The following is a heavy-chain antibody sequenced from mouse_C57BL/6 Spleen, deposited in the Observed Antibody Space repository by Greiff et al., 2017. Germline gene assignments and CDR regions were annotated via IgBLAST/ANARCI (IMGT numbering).Heavy chain of an antibody. CDR2: IRNKANGYTT. D-gene: IGHD2-2*01. J-gene: IGHJ4*01. Sequence: EVQLVESGGGLVQPGGSLSLSCAASGFTFTDYYMSWVRQPPGKALEWLGFIRNKANGYTTEYSASVKGRFTSSRDNAQSILYLQMNALRAEDSATYYCARYTGYDPGDYWGQGTSVTVSS. CDR1: GFTFTDYY. CDR3: ARYTGYDPGDY. V-gene: IGHV7-3*01.